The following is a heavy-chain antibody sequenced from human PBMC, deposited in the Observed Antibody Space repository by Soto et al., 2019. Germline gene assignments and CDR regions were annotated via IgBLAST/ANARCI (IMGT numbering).Heavy chain of an antibody. Sequence: GGSLRLSCAASGFTFSDYYMSWIRQAPGKGLEWVSYISSSGSTIYYADSVKGLFTISRDNAKNSLYLQMNSLRAEDTAVYYCARDRRTIAARLNWFDPWGQGTLVTVSS. CDR2: ISSSGSTI. J-gene: IGHJ5*02. D-gene: IGHD6-6*01. CDR1: GFTFSDYY. CDR3: ARDRRTIAARLNWFDP. V-gene: IGHV3-11*01.